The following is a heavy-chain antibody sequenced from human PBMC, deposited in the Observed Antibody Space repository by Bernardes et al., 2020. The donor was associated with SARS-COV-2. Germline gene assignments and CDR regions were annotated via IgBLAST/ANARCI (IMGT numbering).Heavy chain of an antibody. D-gene: IGHD1-1*01. V-gene: IGHV4-31*03. CDR2: IDYSGSA. CDR3: AREVIHPTDSDAFDI. CDR1: GGSISIRTYF. Sequence: SESLSLTCSVCGGSISIRTYFWSWVRQHPGKGLEWIGYIDYSGSAHYNSSLKSRVTISVDTSRNQFSLNLRYVTAADTALYYCAREVIHPTDSDAFDIGGRGTMVTVSS. J-gene: IGHJ3*02.